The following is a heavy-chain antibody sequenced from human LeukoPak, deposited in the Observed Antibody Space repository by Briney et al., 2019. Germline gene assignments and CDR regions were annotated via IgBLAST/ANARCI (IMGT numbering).Heavy chain of an antibody. J-gene: IGHJ3*02. CDR2: ISSSLSYI. V-gene: IGHV3-21*01. D-gene: IGHD4-17*01. CDR3: ARATVTTHFDI. CDR1: GFTFSSYT. Sequence: GGSLRLSCVASGFTFSSYTINWVRQAPGKWLEWVSSISSSLSYIYYADSVKGRFTISRDNAKNSLYLQMNSLRAEDTAVYYCARATVTTHFDIWGQGTMVTVSS.